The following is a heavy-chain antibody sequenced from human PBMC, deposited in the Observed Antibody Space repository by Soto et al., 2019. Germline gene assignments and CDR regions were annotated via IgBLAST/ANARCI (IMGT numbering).Heavy chain of an antibody. J-gene: IGHJ5*02. CDR3: AGLGYCSSTSCYGFDP. D-gene: IGHD2-2*01. Sequence: ASVKVSCKASGYTFTSYDINGVRQATGQGLEWMGWMNPNSGNTGYAQKFQGRVTMTRNTSISTAYMELSSLRSEDTAVYYCAGLGYCSSTSCYGFDPWGQGTLVTVSS. V-gene: IGHV1-8*01. CDR1: GYTFTSYD. CDR2: MNPNSGNT.